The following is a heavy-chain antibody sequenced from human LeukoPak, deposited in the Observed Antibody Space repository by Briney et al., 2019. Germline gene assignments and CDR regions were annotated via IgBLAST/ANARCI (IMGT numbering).Heavy chain of an antibody. CDR1: GFTFSSYG. Sequence: PGGSLRLSCAASGFTFSSYGMHWVRQAPGKGLEWVAVISYDGSNKYYADSVKGRFTISRDNSKNTLYLQMNSLRAEDTAVYYCAKDPSGVHDSSGYYYGRWAFDIWGQGTMVTVSS. CDR2: ISYDGSNK. J-gene: IGHJ3*02. D-gene: IGHD3-22*01. CDR3: AKDPSGVHDSSGYYYGRWAFDI. V-gene: IGHV3-30*18.